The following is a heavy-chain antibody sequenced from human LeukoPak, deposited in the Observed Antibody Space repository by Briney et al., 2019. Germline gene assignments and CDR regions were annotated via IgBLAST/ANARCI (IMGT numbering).Heavy chain of an antibody. Sequence: GGSLRLSSAASGFTFNDYVIWVRQAPGKGLEWVSAITGGGTSHYADSVKGRFTMSRDNSRTTLFLQMNSLRAEDTAVYYCASRDPCGGGTCYGLGYWGQGTLVTVSS. J-gene: IGHJ4*02. CDR3: ASRDPCGGGTCYGLGY. CDR2: ITGGGTS. V-gene: IGHV3-23*01. D-gene: IGHD2-21*01. CDR1: GFTFNDYV.